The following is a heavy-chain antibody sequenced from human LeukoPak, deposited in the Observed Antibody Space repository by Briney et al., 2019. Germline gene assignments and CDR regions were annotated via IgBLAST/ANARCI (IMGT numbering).Heavy chain of an antibody. V-gene: IGHV3-21*01. CDR2: ISSSSSYI. J-gene: IGHJ3*02. CDR3: ARALAPRHYYYDSSRPAAFDI. Sequence: GGSLRLSCAASGFTFSSYSMNWVRQAPGKGLEWASSISSSSSYIYYADSVKGRFTISRDNAKNSLYLQMNSLRAEDTAVYYCARALAPRHYYYDSSRPAAFDIWGQGTMVTVSS. D-gene: IGHD3-22*01. CDR1: GFTFSSYS.